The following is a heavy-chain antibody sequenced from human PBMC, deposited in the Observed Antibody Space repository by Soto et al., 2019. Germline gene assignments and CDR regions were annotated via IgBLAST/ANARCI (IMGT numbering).Heavy chain of an antibody. V-gene: IGHV1-69*13. Sequence: ASVKVSCKASGGTFSSYAISWVRQAPGQGLEWMGGIIPIFGTANYAQKFQGRVTITADESTSTAYMELSSLRSEDTAVYYCAREGVKGYCSGGSCHHHGAFDYWGQGTLVTVSS. CDR3: AREGVKGYCSGGSCHHHGAFDY. D-gene: IGHD2-15*01. CDR2: IIPIFGTA. J-gene: IGHJ4*02. CDR1: GGTFSSYA.